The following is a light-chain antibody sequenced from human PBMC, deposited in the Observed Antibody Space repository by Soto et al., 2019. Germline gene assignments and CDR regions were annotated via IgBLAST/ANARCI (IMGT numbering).Light chain of an antibody. V-gene: IGLV2-14*01. CDR3: FSFTTDWTHV. J-gene: IGLJ1*01. CDR2: EVS. CDR1: SSDVGAYNY. Sequence: QSALTQPASVSGSPGQSITISCTVTSSDVGAYNYVSWFQQHPGKAPTLIISEVSNRPSGVSNRFSGSKSGNAASLTISGLQAEDEADYFCFSFTTDWTHVFGTGTKVTLL.